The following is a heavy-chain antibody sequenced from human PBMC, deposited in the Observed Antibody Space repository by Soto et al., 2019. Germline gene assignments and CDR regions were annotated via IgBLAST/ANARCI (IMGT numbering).Heavy chain of an antibody. CDR3: AGGTYGSGVGY. D-gene: IGHD3-10*01. J-gene: IGHJ4*02. CDR1: GYTFASYV. CDR2: ISAYNGNT. Sequence: QVPLVQSGAEVKKPGASVKVSCKASGYTFASYVISWVRPAPGQGIEWIGWISAYNGNTNYAQTLQGRVTMTTDTSTSTAYMELRRLRSGDTAVYYCAGGTYGSGVGYLVQGTLVTVSS. V-gene: IGHV1-18*01.